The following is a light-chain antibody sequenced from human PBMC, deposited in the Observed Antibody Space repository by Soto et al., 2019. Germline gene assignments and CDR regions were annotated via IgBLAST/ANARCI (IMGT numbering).Light chain of an antibody. CDR3: EPGTHCPWT. CDR1: QSLVYSDGNTY. CDR2: QGS. J-gene: IGKJ1*01. V-gene: IGKV2-30*01. Sequence: DVVMTQSPLSLPVTLVQPASISCRSSQSLVYSDGNTYLNWFQQRPGESLRRLMYQGSTRDSGVPDRFGGRGPGSEFPLNNSRVQAKDVGLYYCEPGTHCPWTFGQGTKVEI.